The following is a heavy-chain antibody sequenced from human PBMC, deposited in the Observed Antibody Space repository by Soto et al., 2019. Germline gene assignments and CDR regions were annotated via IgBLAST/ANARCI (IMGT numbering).Heavy chain of an antibody. CDR3: ARDRRWLPRGPNNWLDL. V-gene: IGHV4-30-4*01. CDR1: GGSINSGDYY. Sequence: SETLSLTCTVSGGSINSGDYYWTWVRQPPGKGLEWIGYIYYDGNSQHNPSLKSRITMSIDTSKNQFSLNLSSVTAADTAVYYCARDRRWLPRGPNNWLDLWGQGTQVTVSS. D-gene: IGHD5-12*01. J-gene: IGHJ5*02. CDR2: IYYDGNS.